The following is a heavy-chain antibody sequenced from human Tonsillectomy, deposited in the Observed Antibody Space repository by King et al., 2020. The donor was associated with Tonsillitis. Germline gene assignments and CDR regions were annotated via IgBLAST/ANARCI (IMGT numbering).Heavy chain of an antibody. V-gene: IGHV1-18*04. CDR3: ARYVFSSWKQFDY. Sequence: LQLVQSGAEVKEPGASVKVSCKASGYTFNDYGVGWVRQAPGQGLEWMGWISPYNGITNYVQKFQGRVTLTTDTSTSTAYMEVKSLKSDDTAIYYCARYVFSSWKQFDYWGQGTLVTVSS. CDR1: GYTFNDYG. J-gene: IGHJ4*02. CDR2: ISPYNGIT. D-gene: IGHD6-13*01.